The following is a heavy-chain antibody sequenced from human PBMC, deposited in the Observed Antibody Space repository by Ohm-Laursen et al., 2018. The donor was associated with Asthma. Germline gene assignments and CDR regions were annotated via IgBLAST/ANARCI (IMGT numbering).Heavy chain of an antibody. V-gene: IGHV4-31*03. CDR2: IYYSGST. CDR1: GGSISSGGYY. J-gene: IGHJ4*02. D-gene: IGHD3-10*01. CDR3: AREKVQGVISD. Sequence: TLSLTCTVSGGSISSGGYYWSWIRQHPGKGLEWIGYIYYSGSTYYNPSLKSRVTISVDTSKNQFSLKLSSVTAADTAVYYCAREKVQGVISDWGQGTLVTVSS.